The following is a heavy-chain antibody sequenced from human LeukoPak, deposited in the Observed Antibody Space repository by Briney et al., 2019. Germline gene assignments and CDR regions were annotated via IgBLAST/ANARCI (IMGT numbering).Heavy chain of an antibody. D-gene: IGHD3-10*01. CDR1: GITFSRFA. Sequence: GGSLRLSCAASGITFSRFAMSWVRQAPGKGLEWVSGISDSGGSPYYADSVKGRFTISRDNSKNTLYLQMNGLRAEDTAIYYCATYRRGCHDTHESYYFDYWGQGTLVTVSS. V-gene: IGHV3-23*01. CDR2: ISDSGGSP. CDR3: ATYRRGCHDTHESYYFDY. J-gene: IGHJ4*02.